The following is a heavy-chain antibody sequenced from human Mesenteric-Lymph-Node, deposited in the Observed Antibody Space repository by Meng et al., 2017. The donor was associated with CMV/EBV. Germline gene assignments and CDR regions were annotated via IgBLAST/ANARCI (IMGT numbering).Heavy chain of an antibody. CDR2: INPNSGGT. CDR3: ARESSIAALSPLYYYYGMDV. D-gene: IGHD6-6*01. J-gene: IGHJ6*02. Sequence: ASVKVSCRASGYTFTGYYMHWVRQAPGQGLEWMGWINPNSGGTNYAQKFQGRVTMTRDTSISTAYMELSRLRSEDTAVYYCARESSIAALSPLYYYYGMDVWGQGTTVTVSS. CDR1: GYTFTGYY. V-gene: IGHV1-2*02.